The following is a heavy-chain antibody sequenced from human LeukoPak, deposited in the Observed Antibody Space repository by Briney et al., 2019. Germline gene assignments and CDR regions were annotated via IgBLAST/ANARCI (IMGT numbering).Heavy chain of an antibody. J-gene: IGHJ6*03. Sequence: ASVKVSCKASGYTFSNRGISWVRQAPGQGLEWMGWINPNSGGTNYAQKFQGRVTMTRDTSISTAYMELSRLRSDDTAVYYCARSLRDYYGSGSQTYYYYYMDVWGKGTTVTVSS. D-gene: IGHD3-10*01. V-gene: IGHV1-2*02. CDR1: GYTFSNRG. CDR2: INPNSGGT. CDR3: ARSLRDYYGSGSQTYYYYYMDV.